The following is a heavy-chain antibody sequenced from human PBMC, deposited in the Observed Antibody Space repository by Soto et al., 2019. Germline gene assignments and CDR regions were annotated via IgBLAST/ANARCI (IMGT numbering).Heavy chain of an antibody. V-gene: IGHV4-38-2*01. D-gene: IGHD1-26*01. CDR1: GYSISSGYY. CDR2: IYHSGST. CDR3: ARGSGSYLYYYYGMDV. Sequence: KASETLSLTCAVSGYSISSGYYWGWIRQPPGKGLEWIGSIYHSGSTYYNPSLKSRVTISVDTSKNQFSLKLSSVTAADTAVYYCARGSGSYLYYYYGMDVWGQGTTVTVSS. J-gene: IGHJ6*02.